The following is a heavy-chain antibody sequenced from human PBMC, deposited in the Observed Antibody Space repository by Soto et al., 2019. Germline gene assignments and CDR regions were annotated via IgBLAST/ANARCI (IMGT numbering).Heavy chain of an antibody. J-gene: IGHJ4*02. CDR1: GGSISSSSYY. V-gene: IGHV4-39*01. CDR2: IYYSGRT. CDR3: ARHRGTISLTDY. D-gene: IGHD3-9*01. Sequence: QLQLQESGPGLVKPSETLSLTCTVSGGSISSSSYYWGWIRQPPGKGLEWIGSIYYSGRTYSNPSLKSRVTISVDTSKNQFSLKLSSVTAADTAVCYCARHRGTISLTDYWGQGTLVTVAS.